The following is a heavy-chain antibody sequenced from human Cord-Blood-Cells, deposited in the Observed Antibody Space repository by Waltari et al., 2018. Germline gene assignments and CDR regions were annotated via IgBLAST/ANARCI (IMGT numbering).Heavy chain of an antibody. D-gene: IGHD3-16*01. CDR3: AKEGDYYYYGMDV. Sequence: EVQLLESGGGLVQPGGSLRLSCAASGFTFSRYALRWVRQAPGKGLEWFSAISGSGGSTYYADSVKGRFTISRDNSKNTLYLQMNSLRAEDTAVYYCAKEGDYYYYGMDVWGQGTTVTVSS. CDR2: ISGSGGST. V-gene: IGHV3-23*01. CDR1: GFTFSRYA. J-gene: IGHJ6*02.